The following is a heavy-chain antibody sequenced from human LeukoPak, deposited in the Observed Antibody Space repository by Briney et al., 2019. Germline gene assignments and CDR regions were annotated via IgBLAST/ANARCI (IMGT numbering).Heavy chain of an antibody. D-gene: IGHD3-3*01. CDR3: ARVTGVTLFGVINAGGDKTFLDS. V-gene: IGHV4-34*01. J-gene: IGHJ4*02. Sequence: PSETLSLTCAVYGGSFSGYYWSWIRQPPGKGLEWIGDINHGGTTNYNPSLKSRVTISVDTSNNQFSLKLNSVTAADTAVYYCARVTGVTLFGVINAGGDKTFLDSWGQGDLVIVSS. CDR1: GGSFSGYY. CDR2: INHGGTT.